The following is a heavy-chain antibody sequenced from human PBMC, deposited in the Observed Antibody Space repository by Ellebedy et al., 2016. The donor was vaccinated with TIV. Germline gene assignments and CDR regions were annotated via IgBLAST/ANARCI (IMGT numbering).Heavy chain of an antibody. CDR2: IYYSGST. CDR3: ARRSSTSRSAFDI. Sequence: SETLSLTCTVSGGSISSGGYYWSWIRQHPGKGLEWIGYIYYSGSTYYNPSLKSRVTLSVDTSKNQFSLKLSSVTAADTAVYYCARRSSTSRSAFDIWGQGTMVTVSS. D-gene: IGHD2-2*01. J-gene: IGHJ3*02. V-gene: IGHV4-31*03. CDR1: GGSISSGGYY.